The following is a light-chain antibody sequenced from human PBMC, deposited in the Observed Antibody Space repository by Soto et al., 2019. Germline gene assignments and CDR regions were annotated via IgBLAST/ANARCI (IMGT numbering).Light chain of an antibody. J-gene: IGKJ1*01. CDR1: QSVSSNY. CDR3: QQYGSSPTWT. CDR2: GAS. Sequence: ESVLTQSPCTLSLSPGERATLSCRASQSVSSNYLAWYQQKPGQAPRLLIYGASTRATGTPDRFSGSGSGTDFTLTISRLEPEASAVYYCQQYGSSPTWTFGQGTKVDI. V-gene: IGKV3-20*01.